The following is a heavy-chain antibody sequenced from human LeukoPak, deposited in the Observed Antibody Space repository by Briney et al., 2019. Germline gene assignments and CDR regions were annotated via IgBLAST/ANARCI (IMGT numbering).Heavy chain of an antibody. CDR2: IIPIFGTA. Sequence: VASVKVSCKASGGTFSSYAISWVRQAPGQGLEWMGGIIPIFGTANYAQKFQGRVTITADESTSTAYMELSSLRSEDTAVYYCAGPHYYGSGSYPKDYYYGMDVWGKGTTVTVSS. CDR3: AGPHYYGSGSYPKDYYYGMDV. D-gene: IGHD3-10*01. CDR1: GGTFSSYA. J-gene: IGHJ6*04. V-gene: IGHV1-69*13.